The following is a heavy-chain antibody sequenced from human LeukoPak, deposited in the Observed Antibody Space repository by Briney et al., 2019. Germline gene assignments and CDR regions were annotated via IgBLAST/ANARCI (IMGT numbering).Heavy chain of an antibody. CDR1: GGSISSYY. CDR3: ARGSTLAYCGGDCYPGLDY. CDR2: IYYSGST. D-gene: IGHD2-21*02. J-gene: IGHJ4*02. V-gene: IGHV4-59*12. Sequence: SETLSLTCTVSGGSISSYYWSWLRQPPGKGLEWIGYIYYSGSTNYNPSLKSRVTISVDTSKNQFSLKLSSVTAADTAVYYCARGSTLAYCGGDCYPGLDYWGQGTLVTVSS.